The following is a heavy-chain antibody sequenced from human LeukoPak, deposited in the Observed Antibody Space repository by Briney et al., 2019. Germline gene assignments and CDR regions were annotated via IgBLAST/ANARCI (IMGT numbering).Heavy chain of an antibody. CDR1: GDTFTTYA. CDR2: IIPMFDTP. CDR3: ARVTRPPNITIFGVVIQGRSTNYMDV. V-gene: IGHV1-69*05. J-gene: IGHJ6*03. D-gene: IGHD3-3*01. Sequence: AASVKVSCKASGDTFTTYAIIWVRQAPGQGLEWMGGIIPMFDTPNYAQRLQGRVTMTTDKSTSTAYMQLSSLRSEDTAVYYCARVTRPPNITIFGVVIQGRSTNYMDVWGKGTTVTVSS.